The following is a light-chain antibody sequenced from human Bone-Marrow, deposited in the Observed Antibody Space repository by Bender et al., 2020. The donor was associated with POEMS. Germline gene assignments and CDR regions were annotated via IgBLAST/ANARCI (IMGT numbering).Light chain of an antibody. CDR3: CSYADSGTPHYV. CDR1: DSNFGGNN. Sequence: QSVLTQPPSASGTPGQSVIISCSGTDSNFGGNNVNWYQHLPGSAPRLVVYSNYQRPSGVPARFSGSKSGTSASLAISDIQSEDEGDYYCCSYADSGTPHYVFGTGTKVTVL. CDR2: SNY. J-gene: IGLJ1*01. V-gene: IGLV1-44*01.